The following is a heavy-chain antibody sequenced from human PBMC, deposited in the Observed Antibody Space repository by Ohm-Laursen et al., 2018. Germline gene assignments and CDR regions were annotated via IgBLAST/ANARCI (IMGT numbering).Heavy chain of an antibody. V-gene: IGHV3-23*01. Sequence: SLRLSCAASGFTFSSYAMSWVRQAPGKGLEWVSAISGSGGSTYYADSVKGRFTISRDNSKNTLYLQMNSLRAEDTAMYYCVRDRRGGSIELRAGGQGALVTVSS. CDR1: GFTFSSYA. D-gene: IGHD6-6*01. CDR3: VRDRRGGSIELRA. CDR2: ISGSGGST. J-gene: IGHJ4*02.